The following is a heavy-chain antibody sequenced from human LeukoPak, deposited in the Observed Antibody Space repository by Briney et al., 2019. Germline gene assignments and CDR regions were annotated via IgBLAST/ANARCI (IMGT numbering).Heavy chain of an antibody. CDR3: ARDLVVRGVNPGYYYYGMDV. J-gene: IGHJ6*02. V-gene: IGHV3-21*01. D-gene: IGHD3-10*01. CDR2: ISGSSSYI. Sequence: GGSLRLSCAASGLTFSSYSMNWVRQAPGKGLEWVSSISGSSSYIYYADSVKGRFTISRDNAKNSLYLQMNSLRAEDTAVYYCARDLVVRGVNPGYYYYGMDVWGQGTTVTVSS. CDR1: GLTFSSYS.